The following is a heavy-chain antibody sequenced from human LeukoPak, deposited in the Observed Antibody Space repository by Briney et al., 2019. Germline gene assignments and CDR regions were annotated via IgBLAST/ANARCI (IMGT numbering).Heavy chain of an antibody. CDR2: IGSVTTYI. D-gene: IGHD6-19*01. Sequence: GGSLRLSCAASGFTFNDYTMNWVRQAPGKGLEWVSSIGSVTTYIYYADSLKGRFTISRDNAKNSLYLQMDSLRAEDTAIYFCARAIAVAGPYYFDYWGQGTLVTVSS. CDR1: GFTFNDYT. V-gene: IGHV3-21*01. CDR3: ARAIAVAGPYYFDY. J-gene: IGHJ4*02.